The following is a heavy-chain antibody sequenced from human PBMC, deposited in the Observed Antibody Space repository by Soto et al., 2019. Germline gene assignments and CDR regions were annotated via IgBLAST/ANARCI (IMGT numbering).Heavy chain of an antibody. CDR3: ATSRITGTYDYYYYGMDV. J-gene: IGHJ6*02. CDR2: ISSSSSTI. CDR1: GFTVSSYS. Sequence: GGSLRLSCAASGFTVSSYSMNWVRQAPGKGLEWVSYISSSSSTIYYADSVKGRFTISRDNAKNSLYLQMNSLRDEDTAVYYCATSRITGTYDYYYYGMDVWGQGTTVTVSS. D-gene: IGHD1-7*01. V-gene: IGHV3-48*02.